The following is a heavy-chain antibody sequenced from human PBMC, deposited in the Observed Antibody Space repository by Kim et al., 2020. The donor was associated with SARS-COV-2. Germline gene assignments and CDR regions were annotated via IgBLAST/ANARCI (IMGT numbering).Heavy chain of an antibody. J-gene: IGHJ6*02. V-gene: IGHV3-7*01. CDR1: GFTITSYW. Sequence: GSLRLSCVASGFTITSYWMTWVRQAPGKGPEWVASINQDGSEKNYVDSVKGRFTIARDNAKNSLHLQMSSLRVEDTAVYYCLRDFLGVWGQGTTVTVSS. D-gene: IGHD3-16*01. CDR3: LRDFLGV. CDR2: INQDGSEK.